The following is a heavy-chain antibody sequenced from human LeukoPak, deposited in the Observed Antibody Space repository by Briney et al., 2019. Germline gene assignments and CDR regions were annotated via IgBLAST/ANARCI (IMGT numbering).Heavy chain of an antibody. CDR3: AKDPYYYGSGSYYNEPQVS. CDR1: GFTFSNYA. CDR2: ISAGGGST. V-gene: IGHV3-23*01. J-gene: IGHJ5*02. D-gene: IGHD3-10*01. Sequence: GGSLRLSCAASGFTFSNYAMSWVRQTPGKGLEWVSSISAGGGSTDYADSVKGRFTFSRDNFKNMLYLQMNSLRAEDTAVYYCAKDPYYYGSGSYYNEPQVSWGQGTLVTVSS.